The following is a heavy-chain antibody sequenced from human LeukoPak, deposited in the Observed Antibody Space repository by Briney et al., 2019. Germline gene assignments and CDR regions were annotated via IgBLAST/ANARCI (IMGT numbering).Heavy chain of an antibody. CDR3: AKELTGTFDY. CDR2: ISGRVGST. V-gene: IGHV3-23*01. Sequence: GGSLRLSCAASGLTFSNYAMSWVRQAPGKGLEWVSAISGRVGSTYYADSVKGRFTISRDNSKNTLYLQMNNLRAEDTAVYYCAKELTGTFDYWGQGTLVTVSS. J-gene: IGHJ4*02. CDR1: GLTFSNYA. D-gene: IGHD1-7*01.